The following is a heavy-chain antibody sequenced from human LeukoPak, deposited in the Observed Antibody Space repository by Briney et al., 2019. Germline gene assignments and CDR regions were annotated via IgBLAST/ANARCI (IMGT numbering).Heavy chain of an antibody. CDR2: IIPIFGTA. CDR1: GGTFSSYA. D-gene: IGHD3-3*01. Sequence: GSSVKVSCKASGGTFSSYAISWVRQAPGQGLEWMGGIIPIFGTANYAQKFQGRVTITTDESTSTAYMELSSLRSEDTAVYYCAREVRITIFGVVITRGKTPGASLSFDPWGQGTLVTVSS. J-gene: IGHJ5*02. CDR3: AREVRITIFGVVITRGKTPGASLSFDP. V-gene: IGHV1-69*05.